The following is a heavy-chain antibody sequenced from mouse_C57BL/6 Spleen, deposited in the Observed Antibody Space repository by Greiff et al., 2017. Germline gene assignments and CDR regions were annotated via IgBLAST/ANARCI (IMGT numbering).Heavy chain of an antibody. CDR2: IDPSDSYT. CDR3: ALTGTFAY. Sequence: VQLQQPGAELVRPGTSVKLSCKASGYTFTSYWMHWVKQRPGQGLEWIGVIDPSDSYTNYNQKFKGKATLTVDTSSSTAYMQLSSLTSEDSAVYYCALTGTFAYWGQGTLVTVSA. CDR1: GYTFTSYW. D-gene: IGHD4-1*01. J-gene: IGHJ3*01. V-gene: IGHV1-59*01.